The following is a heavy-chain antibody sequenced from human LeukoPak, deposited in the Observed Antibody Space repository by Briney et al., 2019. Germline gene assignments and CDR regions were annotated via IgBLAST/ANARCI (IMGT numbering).Heavy chain of an antibody. CDR3: VRGVDSAKLGY. CDR2: LHPSGST. D-gene: IGHD3-22*01. V-gene: IGHV4-34*01. J-gene: IGHJ4*02. CDR1: DGSFSGYY. Sequence: PSETLSLTCAVYDGSFSGYYCNWVRQPPGKGLEWIGELHPSGSTSYNTSLRSRLTISVDTSKNQCSLKLMSVTAADTAMYFCVRGVDSAKLGYWGQGALVTVSS.